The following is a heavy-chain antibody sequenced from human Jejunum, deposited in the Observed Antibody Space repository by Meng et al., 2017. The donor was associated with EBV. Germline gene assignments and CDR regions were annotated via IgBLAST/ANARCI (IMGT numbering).Heavy chain of an antibody. CDR1: GYTFTSND. Sequence: QVQLVQLGDEVKKPGASVKVSCKASGYTFTSNDINWVRQATGQGLEWIGWMNPSSDDTGFAQKFQGRVTVTRDNSINTAYMELSSLTSDDTAVYYCARAVGAAGSMVNFDYWGQGTLVTVSS. CDR3: ARAVGAAGSMVNFDY. D-gene: IGHD6-13*01. CDR2: MNPSSDDT. V-gene: IGHV1-8*01. J-gene: IGHJ4*02.